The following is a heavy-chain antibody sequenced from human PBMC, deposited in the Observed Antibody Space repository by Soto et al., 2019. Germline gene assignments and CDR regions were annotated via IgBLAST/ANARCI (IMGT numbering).Heavy chain of an antibody. CDR3: AKAPGYTYGSYHSSALDV. CDR1: GFTFSNYA. J-gene: IGHJ6*01. CDR2: ISTSGTST. V-gene: IGHV3-23*01. D-gene: IGHD5-18*01. Sequence: GGSLRLSCAASGFTFSNYAISWVRQAPGKGLEWVSAISTSGTSTYYADSVKGRFTISRDNSKNTLYLQMNSLRAEDTGLYFCAKAPGYTYGSYHSSALDVRGQGTTVTISS.